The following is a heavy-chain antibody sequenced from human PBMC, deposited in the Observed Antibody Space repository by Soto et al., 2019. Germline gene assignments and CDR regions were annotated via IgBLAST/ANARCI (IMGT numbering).Heavy chain of an antibody. J-gene: IGHJ6*02. V-gene: IGHV1-69*06. CDR2: IIPIFGTA. CDR1: GGTFSSYA. D-gene: IGHD2-2*01. CDR3: ARGDCSSTSCSGQHYYYYGMDV. Sequence: QVQLVQSGAEVKKPGSSVKVSCKASGGTFSSYAISWVRQAPGQGLEWMGGIIPIFGTANYAQKFQGRVTITADKSTSTAYMELSSLRSEDTAVYYCARGDCSSTSCSGQHYYYYGMDVWGQGTTVTVSS.